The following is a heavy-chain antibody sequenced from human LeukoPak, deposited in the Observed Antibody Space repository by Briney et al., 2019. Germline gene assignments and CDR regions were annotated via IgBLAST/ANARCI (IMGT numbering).Heavy chain of an antibody. CDR2: IYPNSGGT. Sequence: ASVKVSCKASGYTFNGYYMHWVRQAPGQGLEWMGWIYPNSGGTNYAQKFQGRVTMTRDTSISTAYMELSRLRSDDTAVYYCARGMEPYYYMDVWGKGTTVTVSS. V-gene: IGHV1-2*02. J-gene: IGHJ6*03. CDR1: GYTFNGYY. D-gene: IGHD1-26*01. CDR3: ARGMEPYYYMDV.